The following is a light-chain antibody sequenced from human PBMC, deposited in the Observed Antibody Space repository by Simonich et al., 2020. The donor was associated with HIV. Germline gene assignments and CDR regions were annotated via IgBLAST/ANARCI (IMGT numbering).Light chain of an antibody. Sequence: EIVLTQSPGTLSLSPGEKATLSCRSSLSVDSSFLAWYQQKPGQAPRLVIYGTSTRATGIPARFSGSGSGTEFTLTISSMQSEDFAVYYCQQYDNWPLTFGPGTKVDIK. CDR3: QQYDNWPLT. J-gene: IGKJ3*01. CDR2: GTS. CDR1: LSVDSSF. V-gene: IGKV3-15*01.